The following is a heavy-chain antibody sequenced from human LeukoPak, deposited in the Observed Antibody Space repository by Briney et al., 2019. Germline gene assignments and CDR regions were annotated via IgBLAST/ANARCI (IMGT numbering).Heavy chain of an antibody. CDR1: GFTFSSYA. CDR2: ISGSGGST. Sequence: GGSLRLSCAASGFTFSSYAMSWVRQAPGKGLEWVSAISGSGGSTYYADSVKGRFTISRDNSRNTLYLQMNSLRAEDTAVYYCASQGPIAVAGFDYWGQGTLATVSS. J-gene: IGHJ4*02. CDR3: ASQGPIAVAGFDY. D-gene: IGHD6-19*01. V-gene: IGHV3-23*01.